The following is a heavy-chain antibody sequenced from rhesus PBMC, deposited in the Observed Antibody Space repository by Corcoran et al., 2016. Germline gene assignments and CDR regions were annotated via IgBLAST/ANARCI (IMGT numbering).Heavy chain of an antibody. D-gene: IGHD2-33*01. J-gene: IGHJ3*01. CDR3: ARHEWPDDAFDF. CDR1: GGPISSSYYY. Sequence: QVQLQESGPGLVKPSETLSLTCAVSGGPISSSYYYWSWIRQAPGKGLEWIGYISYSGSTSYNPSLKRRVTISRDTSKNQFSLKLSSVTAADTAVYYCARHEWPDDAFDFWGQGLRVTVSS. CDR2: ISYSGST. V-gene: IGHV4-122*02.